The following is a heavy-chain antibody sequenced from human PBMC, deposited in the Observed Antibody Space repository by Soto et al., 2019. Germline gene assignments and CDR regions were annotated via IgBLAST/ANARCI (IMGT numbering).Heavy chain of an antibody. CDR1: GGSICSYY. CDR2: IYYSGST. Sequence: SETLSLTCTVSGGSICSYYWSWIRQPPGKGLEWIGYIYYSGSTNYNPSLKSRVTISVDTSKNQFSLKLSSVTAADTAVYYCARDRDDAFDIWGQGTMVTVSS. V-gene: IGHV4-59*01. CDR3: ARDRDDAFDI. D-gene: IGHD3-10*01. J-gene: IGHJ3*02.